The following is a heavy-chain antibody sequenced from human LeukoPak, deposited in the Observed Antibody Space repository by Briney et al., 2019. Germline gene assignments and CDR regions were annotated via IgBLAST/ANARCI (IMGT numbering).Heavy chain of an antibody. D-gene: IGHD3-16*01. V-gene: IGHV3-21*01. Sequence: GGSLRLSCAASGLTFSRYSMNWVRQAPGKGLEWVSSISSSSSYRYYADSVKGRFTISRDNAKNSVHLQMNSLRAEDTAVYYCMSYAGRSDDYWGQGTLVTVSS. CDR2: ISSSSSYR. J-gene: IGHJ4*02. CDR3: MSYAGRSDDY. CDR1: GLTFSRYS.